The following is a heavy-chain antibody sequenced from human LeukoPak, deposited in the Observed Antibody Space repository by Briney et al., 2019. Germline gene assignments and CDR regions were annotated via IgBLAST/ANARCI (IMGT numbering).Heavy chain of an antibody. Sequence: PGGSLRLSCAASGFTFDDYGMSWVRHAPGKGLEWVSGINWNGGNTGYADSVKGRFTISRDNAKNSLYLQMNSLRAEDTALYCCAREYYDFWSGYYSYWGQGTLVTVSS. D-gene: IGHD3-3*01. CDR2: INWNGGNT. V-gene: IGHV3-20*04. CDR3: AREYYDFWSGYYSY. CDR1: GFTFDDYG. J-gene: IGHJ4*02.